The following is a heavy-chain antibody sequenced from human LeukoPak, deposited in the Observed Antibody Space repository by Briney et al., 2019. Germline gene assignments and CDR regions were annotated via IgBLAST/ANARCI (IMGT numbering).Heavy chain of an antibody. CDR1: GFTFSSYA. CDR3: ARESRSYGDDAFDT. V-gene: IGHV3-30-3*01. CDR2: ISYDGSNK. Sequence: GGSLRLSCAASGFTFSSYAMHWVRQAPGKGLEWVAVISYDGSNKYYADSVKGRFTISRDNSKNTLYLQMNSLRAEDTAVYYCARESRSYGDDAFDTWGQGTMVTVSS. D-gene: IGHD4-17*01. J-gene: IGHJ3*02.